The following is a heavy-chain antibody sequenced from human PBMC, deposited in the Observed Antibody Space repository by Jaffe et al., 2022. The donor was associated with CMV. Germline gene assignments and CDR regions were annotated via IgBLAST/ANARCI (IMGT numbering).Heavy chain of an antibody. Sequence: EVQLVESGGGLVKPGGSLRLSCAASGFTFSSYSMNWVRQAPGKGLEWVSSISSSSSYIYYADSVKGRFTISRDNAKNSLYLQMNSLRAEDTAVYYCARDGGGYSYGPLDYWGQGTLVTVSS. J-gene: IGHJ4*02. CDR3: ARDGGGYSYGPLDY. V-gene: IGHV3-21*01. CDR1: GFTFSSYS. CDR2: ISSSSSYI. D-gene: IGHD5-18*01.